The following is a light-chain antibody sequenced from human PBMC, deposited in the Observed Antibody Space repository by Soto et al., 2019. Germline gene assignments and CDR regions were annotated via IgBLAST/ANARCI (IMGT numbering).Light chain of an antibody. CDR2: EVS. J-gene: IGLJ1*01. V-gene: IGLV2-14*01. CDR1: SSDVGGYNF. CDR3: SSYTSSTPLGYV. Sequence: QSALTQPASVSGSPGQSITISCTGTSSDVGGYNFVSWYQQHPGKAPKLMIYEVSNRPSGVSNRFSGSKSGNTASLTISGHQAEDEAEYYCSSYTSSTPLGYVFGTGTKLTVL.